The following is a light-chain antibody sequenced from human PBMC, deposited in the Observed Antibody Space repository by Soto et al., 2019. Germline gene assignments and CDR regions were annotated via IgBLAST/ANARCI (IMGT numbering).Light chain of an antibody. Sequence: DIQMTQSPSSLSASVGDRVTITCRASQDIRNDLGWYQQKPGRAPKRLIYATSSLQSGVPSRFSGSGSETEFTLTISGLQPGDSATYYCQQYNSYSPTFGQGTKVDIK. J-gene: IGKJ1*01. CDR2: ATS. V-gene: IGKV1-17*01. CDR3: QQYNSYSPT. CDR1: QDIRND.